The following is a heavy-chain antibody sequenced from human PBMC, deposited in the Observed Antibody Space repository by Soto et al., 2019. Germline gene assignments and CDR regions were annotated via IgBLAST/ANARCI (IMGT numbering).Heavy chain of an antibody. CDR1: GYSFTSYW. D-gene: IGHD6-13*01. V-gene: IGHV5-10-1*01. CDR3: ARHSYSSSWYAGHAFDI. Sequence: EVQLVQSGAEVKKPGESLRISCKGSGYSFTSYWISWVRQMPGKGLEWMGRIDPSDSYTNYSPSFQGHVTISADESISTAYLQWSSLKASDTAMYYCARHSYSSSWYAGHAFDIWGQGTMVTVSS. J-gene: IGHJ3*02. CDR2: IDPSDSYT.